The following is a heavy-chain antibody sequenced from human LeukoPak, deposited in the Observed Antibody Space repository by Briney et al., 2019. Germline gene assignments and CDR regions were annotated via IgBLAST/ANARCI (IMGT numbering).Heavy chain of an antibody. Sequence: SVKVSCKASGGTFSSYAISRVRQAPGHGLEWMGGIIPIFGTANYAQKFQGRVTITADESTSTAYMELSSLRSEDTAVYYCATEPRGYDFWSGYCCWFDPWGQGTLVTVSS. V-gene: IGHV1-69*13. CDR3: ATEPRGYDFWSGYCCWFDP. D-gene: IGHD3-3*01. CDR2: IIPIFGTA. CDR1: GGTFSSYA. J-gene: IGHJ5*02.